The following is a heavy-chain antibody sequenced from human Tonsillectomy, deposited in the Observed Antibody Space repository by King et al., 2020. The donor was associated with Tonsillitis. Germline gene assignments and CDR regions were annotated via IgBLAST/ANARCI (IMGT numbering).Heavy chain of an antibody. Sequence: QLQESGPGLVKPSETLSLTCTVSGGSISSYYWSWIRQPPGKGLEWIGYIYYCGSTNYNPSLKSRVTISVDTSKNQFSLKLSSVTAADTAVYYCARASMVRGVIMADAFDIWGQGTMVTVSS. CDR2: IYYCGST. CDR3: ARASMVRGVIMADAFDI. V-gene: IGHV4-59*01. J-gene: IGHJ3*02. CDR1: GGSISSYY. D-gene: IGHD3-10*01.